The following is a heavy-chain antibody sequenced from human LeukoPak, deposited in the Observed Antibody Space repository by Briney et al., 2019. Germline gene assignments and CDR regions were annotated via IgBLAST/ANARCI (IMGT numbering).Heavy chain of an antibody. CDR3: ARGRSYYYMDV. J-gene: IGHJ6*03. CDR1: GFTFSDYY. V-gene: IGHV3-11*04. D-gene: IGHD3-16*02. Sequence: GGSLRLSCAASGFTFSDYYMSWIRQAPGKGLEWVSYISSSGSTIYYADSVKGRFTISRDNAKNTLYLQINSLRAEDTAVYYCARGRSYYYMDVWGKGTTVAVSS. CDR2: ISSSGSTI.